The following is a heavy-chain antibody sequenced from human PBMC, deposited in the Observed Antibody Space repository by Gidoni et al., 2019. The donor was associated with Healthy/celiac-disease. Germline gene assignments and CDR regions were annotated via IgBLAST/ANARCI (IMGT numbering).Heavy chain of an antibody. Sequence: QVKQVQSGAEVKKPGASVKVSCKVSGYTLTELSMHWVRQAPGNGLEWMGGFDPEDGETIYAQKFQCRVTMTEDTSTDTAYMELSSLRSEDTAVYYCASPAYEQWLSPHYGMDVWGQGTTVTVSS. CDR1: GYTLTELS. CDR2: FDPEDGET. CDR3: ASPAYEQWLSPHYGMDV. V-gene: IGHV1-24*01. D-gene: IGHD6-19*01. J-gene: IGHJ6*02.